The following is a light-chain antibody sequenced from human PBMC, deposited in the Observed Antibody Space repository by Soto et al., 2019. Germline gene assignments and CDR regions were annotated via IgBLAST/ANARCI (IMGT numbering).Light chain of an antibody. CDR2: QVS. Sequence: DVVMTQSPLSLSVTLGQPASISCRSSQGLVYSDGNTFLNWFHQRPGQSPRRLIYQVSNRVSGVPARFSGSGSGTDYTLTISGVEAEDVGIYYCLQGTHWPWTFGQGTKVEIK. CDR3: LQGTHWPWT. V-gene: IGKV2-30*01. J-gene: IGKJ1*01. CDR1: QGLVYSDGNTF.